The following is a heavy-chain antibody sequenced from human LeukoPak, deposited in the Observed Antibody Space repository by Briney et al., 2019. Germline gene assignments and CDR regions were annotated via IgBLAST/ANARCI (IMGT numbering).Heavy chain of an antibody. J-gene: IGHJ6*03. Sequence: PGGSLRLSCAASGFTFSDYYLSWIRQAPGKGLEWVSYISSSSSYIYYADSVKGRFTISRDNAKNSLYLQMNSLRAEDTAVYYCARDEGYTYGNFHYYYMDVWGKGTTVTVSS. CDR2: ISSSSSYI. V-gene: IGHV3-11*06. D-gene: IGHD5-18*01. CDR3: ARDEGYTYGNFHYYYMDV. CDR1: GFTFSDYY.